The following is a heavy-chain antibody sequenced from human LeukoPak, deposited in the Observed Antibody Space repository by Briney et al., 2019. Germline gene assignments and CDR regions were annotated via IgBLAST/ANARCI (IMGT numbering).Heavy chain of an antibody. CDR1: GFTFSSHW. CDR3: ARDGRVGADGTILDY. J-gene: IGHJ4*02. D-gene: IGHD6-13*01. V-gene: IGHV3-74*01. Sequence: GSLRLSCAASGFTFSSHWMHWVRQAPGKGLVWVSRLNSDGSRTDYADSVKGRFTISRDNAKNTLYLQMNSLRAEDTAVYSCARDGRVGADGTILDYWGQGTLVTVSS. CDR2: LNSDGSRT.